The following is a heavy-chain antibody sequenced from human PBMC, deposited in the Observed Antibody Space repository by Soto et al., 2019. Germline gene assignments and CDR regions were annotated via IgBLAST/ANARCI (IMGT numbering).Heavy chain of an antibody. D-gene: IGHD3-3*01. V-gene: IGHV4-39*01. CDR2: ISYSGST. CDR1: GGSISSSGYY. J-gene: IGHJ6*02. Sequence: SETLSLTCTVSGGSISSSGYYWGWIRQPPGKGLEWIGTISYSGSTYYNPSLKSRVTMSGDTSNNQFSLKLSSVTAADTAVYYCATQSWYYDFWSGPLGMDVWGQGTTVTVSS. CDR3: ATQSWYYDFWSGPLGMDV.